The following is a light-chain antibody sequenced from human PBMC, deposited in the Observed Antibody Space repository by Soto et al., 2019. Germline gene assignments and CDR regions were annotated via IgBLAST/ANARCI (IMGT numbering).Light chain of an antibody. CDR1: QNIAGSQ. J-gene: IGKJ5*01. V-gene: IGKV3-20*01. CDR2: RAS. CDR3: QQYGSSLIT. Sequence: EIVLTQSPGTLSLSPGERATLSCRASQNIAGSQLAWYQQKPGQSPRLLLYRASRRASGIPNRFSGSGSGTDFTLTISKLEPEDFAVYYCQQYGSSLITFGQGTRLDIK.